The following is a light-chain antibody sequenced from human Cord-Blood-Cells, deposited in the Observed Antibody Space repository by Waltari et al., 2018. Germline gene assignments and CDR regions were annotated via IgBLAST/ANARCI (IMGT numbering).Light chain of an antibody. CDR3: YSAADNNRV. Sequence: SYELTQPSSVSVSPGQTARITCSGDVLAKKYARWFQQKPGQAPVLVIYKDRERPSGIPERFSGSSSGTTVTLTSSGAQVEDEADYYCYSAADNNRVFGGGTKLTVL. CDR2: KDR. J-gene: IGLJ3*02. V-gene: IGLV3-27*01. CDR1: VLAKKY.